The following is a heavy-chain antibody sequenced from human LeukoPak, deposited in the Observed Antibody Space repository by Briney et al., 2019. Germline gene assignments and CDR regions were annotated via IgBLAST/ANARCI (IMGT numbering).Heavy chain of an antibody. Sequence: PGRSLRLSCAASGFSLSSCGMHWVRQAPGKGLEWVALLWGDGSTAYYAGSVRGRFAFSRDNSNNMVYLQMSSLRAEDTAVYYCASPSYGSGSYELDYWGQGTLVTVSS. V-gene: IGHV3-33*01. CDR2: LWGDGSTA. J-gene: IGHJ4*02. CDR1: GFSLSSCG. CDR3: ASPSYGSGSYELDY. D-gene: IGHD3-10*01.